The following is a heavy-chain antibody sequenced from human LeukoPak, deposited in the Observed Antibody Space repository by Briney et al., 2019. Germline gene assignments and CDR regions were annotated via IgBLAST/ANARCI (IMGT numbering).Heavy chain of an antibody. CDR3: ARDHSYYFGSGTSTLDV. CDR2: IYYTGAI. J-gene: IGHJ6*02. D-gene: IGHD3-10*01. CDR1: GASISTGGYY. V-gene: IGHV4-31*03. Sequence: SETLSLTCTFSGASISTGGYYWTWIRQPPGEGLEWIGYIYYTGAIDYNPSLKSRLTISLDTSKNQFSLKLNSVTAADTAVYYCARDHSYYFGSGTSTLDVWGQGTAVTVSS.